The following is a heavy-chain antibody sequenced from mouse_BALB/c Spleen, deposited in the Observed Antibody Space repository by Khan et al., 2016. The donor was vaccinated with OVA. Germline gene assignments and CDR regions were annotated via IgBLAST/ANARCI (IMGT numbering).Heavy chain of an antibody. J-gene: IGHJ2*01. CDR2: TNPTNGRT. D-gene: IGHD1-1*01. V-gene: IGHV1S81*02. CDR3: GRIKKIVATYFDY. CDR1: GYTFTSYW. Sequence: VQLQQSGAELVKAGASVKMSCKASGYTFTSYWMHWVKQRLGQGLEWFAETNPTNGRTYYNEKFKSKATLTVDKSSSTAYMLLSGPTFEDSAVYYWGRIKKIVATYFDYWGQGTTLTVSS.